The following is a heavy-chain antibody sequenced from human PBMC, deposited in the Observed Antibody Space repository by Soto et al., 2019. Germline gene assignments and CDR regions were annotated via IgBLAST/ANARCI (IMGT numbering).Heavy chain of an antibody. CDR1: GFTFSSYA. CDR2: ISGSGGST. J-gene: IGHJ6*02. D-gene: IGHD1-7*01. V-gene: IGHV3-23*01. CDR3: AKEIQAPSNNWNYVHLTYCYYGMDV. Sequence: GGSLRLSCAASGFTFSSYAMSWVRQAPGKGLEWVSAISGSGGSTYYADSVKGRFTISRDNSKNTLYLQMNSLRAEDTAVYYCAKEIQAPSNNWNYVHLTYCYYGMDVWGQGTTVTVSS.